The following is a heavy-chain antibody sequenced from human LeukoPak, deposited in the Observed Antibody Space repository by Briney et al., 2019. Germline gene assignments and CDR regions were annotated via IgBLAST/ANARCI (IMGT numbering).Heavy chain of an antibody. CDR1: GYTFTSYA. J-gene: IGHJ3*02. CDR2: INAGNGNT. D-gene: IGHD3-9*01. Sequence: ASVKVSCKASGYTFTSYAMRWVRQAPGQRLEWMGWINAGNGNTKYSQKFQGRVTITRDTSASTAYMELSSLRAEDTAVYYCARAEDYDILTGHDAFDIWGQGTMVTVSS. V-gene: IGHV1-3*01. CDR3: ARAEDYDILTGHDAFDI.